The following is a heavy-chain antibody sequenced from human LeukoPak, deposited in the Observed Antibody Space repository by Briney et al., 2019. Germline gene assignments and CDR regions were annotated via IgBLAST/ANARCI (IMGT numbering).Heavy chain of an antibody. CDR2: ISGSGGST. J-gene: IGHJ5*02. Sequence: GGSLRLSCAASGLTLSSNAMNWVRQAPGKGLEWVSGISGSGGSTYYADSVKGRFTISRDKSKNTLYLLMISLRAEDTAVYYCATDGAGFDAWGQGVLVTVSS. V-gene: IGHV3-23*01. CDR3: ATDGAGFDA. CDR1: GLTLSSNA.